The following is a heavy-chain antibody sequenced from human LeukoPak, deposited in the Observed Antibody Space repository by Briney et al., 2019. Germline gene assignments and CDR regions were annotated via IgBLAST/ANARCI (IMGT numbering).Heavy chain of an antibody. CDR2: ISSNGGST. Sequence: GGSLRLSCSASGFTFSSYAMHWVRQAPGKGLEYVSAISSNGGSTYYADSVKGRFTISRDNSKNTLYLQMSSLRAEDTAVYYCATPYTSGWSLYFDNWGQGTLVTVSS. J-gene: IGHJ4*02. V-gene: IGHV3-64D*06. D-gene: IGHD6-19*01. CDR3: ATPYTSGWSLYFDN. CDR1: GFTFSSYA.